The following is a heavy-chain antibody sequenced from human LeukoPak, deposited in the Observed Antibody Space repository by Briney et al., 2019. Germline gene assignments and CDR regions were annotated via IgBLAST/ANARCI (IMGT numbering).Heavy chain of an antibody. CDR1: GFTFDDYA. D-gene: IGHD3-22*01. CDR3: ARAAYYYDSSGYLSPLDY. CDR2: ISYDGSNK. V-gene: IGHV3-30*04. Sequence: GGSLRLSCAASGFTFDDYAMHWVRQAPGKGLEWVAVISYDGSNKYYADSVKGRFTISRDNSKNTLYLQMNSLRAEDTAVYYCARAAYYYDSSGYLSPLDYWGQGTLVTVSS. J-gene: IGHJ4*02.